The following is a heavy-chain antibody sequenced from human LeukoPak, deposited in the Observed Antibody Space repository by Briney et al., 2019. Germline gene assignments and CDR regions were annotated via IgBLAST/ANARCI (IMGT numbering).Heavy chain of an antibody. J-gene: IGHJ4*02. D-gene: IGHD6-6*01. CDR3: ARVLSSKYSNSCFDY. CDR2: INPNSGGT. V-gene: IGHV1-2*02. CDR1: GYTFTGYY. Sequence: APVKVSCKASGYTFTGYYVHWVRQAPGQGLEWMGWINPNSGGTNSPQKFQGRVTMTRDTSISTAYMELNRLRSDDTAVYFCARVLSSKYSNSCFDYWGQGTLVTVSS.